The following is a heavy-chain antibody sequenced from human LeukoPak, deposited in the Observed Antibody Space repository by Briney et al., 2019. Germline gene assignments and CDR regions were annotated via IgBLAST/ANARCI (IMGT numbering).Heavy chain of an antibody. J-gene: IGHJ4*02. D-gene: IGHD5-12*01. V-gene: IGHV1-2*02. CDR1: GYTFTGYY. CDR2: INPNSGGT. Sequence: RASVKVSCKASGYTFTGYYMHWVRQAPRQGLEWMGWINPNSGGTNYAQKFQGRVTMARDTSISTAYMELSRLRSDDTAVYYCARGIGYEPFDYWGQGTLVTVSS. CDR3: ARGIGYEPFDY.